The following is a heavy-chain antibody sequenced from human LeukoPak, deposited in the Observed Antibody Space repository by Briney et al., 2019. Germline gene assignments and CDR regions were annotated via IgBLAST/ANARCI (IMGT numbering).Heavy chain of an antibody. CDR1: GGSISSSGYY. CDR3: ARTTGRGSVDPGTRGYVDS. Sequence: SETLSLTCTVSGGSISSSGYYWVWSREPPGQGLEWIGSVYYSGNTYYKSSLESRVTISVDTSNNRFSLKLNSVTAADTGTYYCARTTGRGSVDPGTRGYVDSWGQGSLVTVSS. D-gene: IGHD5-12*01. J-gene: IGHJ4*02. V-gene: IGHV4-39*02. CDR2: VYYSGNT.